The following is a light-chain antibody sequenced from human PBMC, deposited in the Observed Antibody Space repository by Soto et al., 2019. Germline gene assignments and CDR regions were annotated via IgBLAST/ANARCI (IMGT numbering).Light chain of an antibody. V-gene: IGKV1-5*03. CDR1: QSISSW. Sequence: DIQMTQSPSTLSASVGDRVTITCRASQSISSWLAWYQQKPGKAPKLLIYKASSLESGVPSRFSGSGSGTEFTLTISSLQPDDFATYYCQQYYSYSGTFGGGTKVEIK. CDR3: QQYYSYSGT. J-gene: IGKJ4*01. CDR2: KAS.